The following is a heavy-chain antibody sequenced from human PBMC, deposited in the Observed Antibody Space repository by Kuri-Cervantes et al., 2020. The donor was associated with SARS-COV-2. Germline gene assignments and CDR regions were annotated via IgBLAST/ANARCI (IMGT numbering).Heavy chain of an antibody. V-gene: IGHV3-23*01. D-gene: IGHD2-2*01. CDR3: ARGIVVVPARVYFDY. J-gene: IGHJ4*02. CDR1: AFTFSSYG. Sequence: GESLKISCAASAFTFSSYGMSWVRQAPGKGLEWVSSICGSGGSTYYADSVKGRFIISRDNAKNSLYLQMNSPRAEDTAVYYCARGIVVVPARVYFDYWGQGTLVTVSS. CDR2: ICGSGGST.